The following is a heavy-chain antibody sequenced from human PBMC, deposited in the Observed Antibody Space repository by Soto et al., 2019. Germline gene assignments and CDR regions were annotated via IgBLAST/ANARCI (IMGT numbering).Heavy chain of an antibody. V-gene: IGHV3-7*01. D-gene: IGHD3-16*01. J-gene: IGHJ1*01. CDR3: VTWADAADEDYFHH. CDR1: GFRFTSSW. Sequence: EVQLVESGGGLVQPGGSLRRSCAASGFRFTSSWMSWVRQAPGKGLEWVAHINQNGGQKYYVDSAKGRFTISRDNAKTSLYLQMNSLRVEDTAVFYCVTWADAADEDYFHHWGQGTLVTVSS. CDR2: INQNGGQK.